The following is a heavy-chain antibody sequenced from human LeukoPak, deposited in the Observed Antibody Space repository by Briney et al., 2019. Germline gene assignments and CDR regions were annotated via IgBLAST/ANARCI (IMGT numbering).Heavy chain of an antibody. CDR1: GFTFSSYW. Sequence: PGGSLRLSCAASGFTFSSYWMSWVRQAPGKGLEWVANIKQDGSEKYYVDSVKGRFTISRDNSKNTLYLQMNGLRAEDTAVYYCAKEARRGYSYGYHSSYFDYWGQGTLVTVSS. J-gene: IGHJ4*02. CDR2: IKQDGSEK. CDR3: AKEARRGYSYGYHSSYFDY. V-gene: IGHV3-7*04. D-gene: IGHD5-18*01.